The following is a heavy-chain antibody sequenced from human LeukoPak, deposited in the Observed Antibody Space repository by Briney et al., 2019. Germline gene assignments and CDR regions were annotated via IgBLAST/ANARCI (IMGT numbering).Heavy chain of an antibody. V-gene: IGHV3-48*03. CDR1: GFTFSSYA. J-gene: IGHJ4*02. D-gene: IGHD3-3*01. Sequence: PGGSLRLSCAASGFTFSSYAMSWVRQAPGKGLEWVSHISSSGGNICYADSVKGRFTISRDNAKNSLYLQMNSLRAEDTAVYYCARGLRYTILGGDYYWGQGTLVTVSS. CDR2: ISSSGGNI. CDR3: ARGLRYTILGGDYY.